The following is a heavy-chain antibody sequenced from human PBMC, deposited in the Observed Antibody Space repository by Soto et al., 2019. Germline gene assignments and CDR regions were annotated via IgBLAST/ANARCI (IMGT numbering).Heavy chain of an antibody. CDR3: AAELGFGKLSVV. Sequence: QVQVVQSGGEVRRPGSSVKVSCKASGDTFKNCVISWVRQAPGQGLEWMGGIIPLFGTTDFAQRFQGRLTITTDESTNTAYMELSRLRSEDTATYYCAAELGFGKLSVVWGQGNTVSVSS. CDR2: IIPLFGTT. V-gene: IGHV1-69*01. CDR1: GDTFKNCV. J-gene: IGHJ6*02. D-gene: IGHD3-10*01.